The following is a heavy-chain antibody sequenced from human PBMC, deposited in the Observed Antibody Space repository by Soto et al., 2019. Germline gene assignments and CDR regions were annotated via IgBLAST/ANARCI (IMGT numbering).Heavy chain of an antibody. D-gene: IGHD4-17*01. CDR3: ASDPLYDYGDLSHVFDS. J-gene: IGHJ3*02. Sequence: PSETLSLTCTVSGGSMSRGDYYWSWIRQPPGKGLEWIGFIYHTGSTYCSPSLKNRVAISVDTSKNQFSLKLSSVTAADTAVYFCASDPLYDYGDLSHVFDSWGQGTMVTVSS. CDR2: IYHTGST. V-gene: IGHV4-30-4*01. CDR1: GGSMSRGDYY.